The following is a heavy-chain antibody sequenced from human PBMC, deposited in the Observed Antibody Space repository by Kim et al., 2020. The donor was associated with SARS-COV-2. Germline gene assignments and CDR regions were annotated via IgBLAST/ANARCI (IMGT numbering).Heavy chain of an antibody. V-gene: IGHV4-31*03. J-gene: IGHJ4*02. Sequence: SETLSLTCTVSGGSISSGGYYWSWIRQHPGKGLEWIGYIYYSGSTYYNPSLKSRVTISVDTSKNQFSLKLSSVTAADTAVYYCARVGCGGDCYLSGDCFDYWGQGTLVTVSS. CDR2: IYYSGST. CDR3: ARVGCGGDCYLSGDCFDY. D-gene: IGHD2-21*02. CDR1: GGSISSGGYY.